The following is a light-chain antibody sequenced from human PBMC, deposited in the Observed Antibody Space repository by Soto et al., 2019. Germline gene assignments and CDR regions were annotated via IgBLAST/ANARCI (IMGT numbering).Light chain of an antibody. CDR1: QSVSSSN. CDR3: KQYGSSPIT. V-gene: IGKV3-20*01. J-gene: IGKJ5*01. CDR2: GAY. Sequence: DIVXXXSXLSLPVXPGEPASISCRASQSVSSSNLVWYQQKPGQAPRLLIYGAYSRATGIPDRFSGSGSGTDFSLTIRRLEPEDFAVYYCKQYGSSPITFGQGTRLEI.